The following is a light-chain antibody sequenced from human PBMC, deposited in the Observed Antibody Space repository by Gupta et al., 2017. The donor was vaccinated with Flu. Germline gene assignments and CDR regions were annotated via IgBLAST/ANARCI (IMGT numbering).Light chain of an antibody. CDR1: NIGSKS. Sequence: GQKGRMTWGGKNIGSKSVHWYQQKPCQAPVLVVYDNRDGPSVIPERFSGSNSGNTATLTISRVEAGDEADYYCQVWDSGSDQYVFATGTKVTVL. CDR3: QVWDSGSDQYV. V-gene: IGLV3-21*02. J-gene: IGLJ1*01. CDR2: DNR.